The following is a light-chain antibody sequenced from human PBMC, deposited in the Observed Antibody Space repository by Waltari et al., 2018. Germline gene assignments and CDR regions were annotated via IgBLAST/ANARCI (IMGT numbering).Light chain of an antibody. Sequence: SSELTQDPAVSVALGQTVRITCQGDSLRSYYASWYQQKPGQAPLLVIYGKNNRPSGIPDRLSGSTSGATASLTITGAQAEDEADYYCSSRDSSGHLVVFGGGTKLTVL. CDR1: SLRSYY. CDR3: SSRDSSGHLVV. J-gene: IGLJ2*01. CDR2: GKN. V-gene: IGLV3-19*01.